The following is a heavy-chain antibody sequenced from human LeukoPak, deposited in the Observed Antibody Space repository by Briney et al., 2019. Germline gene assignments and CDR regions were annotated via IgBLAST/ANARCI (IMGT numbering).Heavy chain of an antibody. CDR1: GGSISSYY. CDR2: IYYSGST. V-gene: IGHV4-59*01. D-gene: IGHD2-2*01. Sequence: PSETLSLSCTVSGGSISSYYWSWIRQPAGKGLEWIGYIYYSGSTNYNPSLKSRVTISVDTSKNQFSLKLSSVTAADTAVYYCARFGVPAAIFDYWGQGTLVTASS. CDR3: ARFGVPAAIFDY. J-gene: IGHJ4*02.